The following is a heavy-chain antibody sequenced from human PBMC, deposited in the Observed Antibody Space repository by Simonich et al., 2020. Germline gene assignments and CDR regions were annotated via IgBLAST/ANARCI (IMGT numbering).Heavy chain of an antibody. CDR3: ARDREVYGSGSYYNY. D-gene: IGHD3-10*01. Sequence: EVQLVESGGGLVQPGGSLRLSCAASGFTFSSYWMSWVRQAPGKGLEWVDNKKKDGSEKYYVDSVKGRLTISRDNAKKSLYLQMNSLRAEDTAVYYCARDREVYGSGSYYNYWGQGTLVTVSS. CDR2: KKKDGSEK. CDR1: GFTFSSYW. J-gene: IGHJ4*02. V-gene: IGHV3-7*01.